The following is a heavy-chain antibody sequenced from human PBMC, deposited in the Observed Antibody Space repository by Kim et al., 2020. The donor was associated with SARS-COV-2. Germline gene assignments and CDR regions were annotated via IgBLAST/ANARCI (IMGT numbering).Heavy chain of an antibody. D-gene: IGHD4-17*01. CDR3: ARGGVYGPIDY. J-gene: IGHJ4*02. CDR2: T. V-gene: IGHV1-3*01. Sequence: TKISRKFQARVTITRDTPASTAYLELSSLRSENTAVYYCARGGVYGPIDYWGQGTLVTVSS.